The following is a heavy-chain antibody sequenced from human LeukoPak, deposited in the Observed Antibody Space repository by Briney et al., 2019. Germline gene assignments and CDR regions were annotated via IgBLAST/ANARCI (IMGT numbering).Heavy chain of an antibody. V-gene: IGHV3-33*01. CDR1: GFTFSSNA. Sequence: GGSLRLSCAASGFTFSSNAMHWVRQAPGKGLEWVAVIWYDGSAKNYADSVKGRFTISRDNSKNTLDLQMNSLRAEDTAVYYCARVRANWYEDYWGQGTLVTVSS. CDR2: IWYDGSAK. J-gene: IGHJ4*02. D-gene: IGHD6-13*01. CDR3: ARVRANWYEDY.